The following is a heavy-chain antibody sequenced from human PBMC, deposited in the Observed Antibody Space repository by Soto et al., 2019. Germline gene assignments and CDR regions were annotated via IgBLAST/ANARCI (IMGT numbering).Heavy chain of an antibody. J-gene: IGHJ4*03. CDR3: AKGSTAMTYFDY. Sequence: SGFTFDGYSMNWVRQAPGRGLEWVSSISTASSYIYYADSVKGRFTISRDNSKNTLYLQMNSLRAEDTAVYYCAKGSTAMTYFDYWGQGTMVTVSS. CDR1: GFTFDGYS. V-gene: IGHV3-21*01. CDR2: ISTASSYI. D-gene: IGHD5-18*01.